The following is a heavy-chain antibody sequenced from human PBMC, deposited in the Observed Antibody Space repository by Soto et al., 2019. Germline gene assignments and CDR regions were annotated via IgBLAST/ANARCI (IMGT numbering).Heavy chain of an antibody. Sequence: SETLSLTCTVSGASISTYYWSWIRQPPGKGLEWIGYIYYSGTTNYNPSLKSRVTISVDTSKNQFSLKLSSVTAADTAVYYCAGEDGYKFDYWGQGTLVTVSS. J-gene: IGHJ4*02. CDR2: IYYSGTT. CDR3: AGEDGYKFDY. CDR1: GASISTYY. V-gene: IGHV4-59*01. D-gene: IGHD3-22*01.